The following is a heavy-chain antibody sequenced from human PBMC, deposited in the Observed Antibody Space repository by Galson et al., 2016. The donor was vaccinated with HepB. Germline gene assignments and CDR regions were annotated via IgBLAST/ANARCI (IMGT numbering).Heavy chain of an antibody. Sequence: SLRLSCAASGFMFSGYSVNWVRQAPGKGLEFVSSISGDSSHIYYADSVRGRFTISRDNAKNSLYLHMNSLRVKDTAVYYCVRDDTSGYYRRVFDYWGQGTLVTVSS. V-gene: IGHV3-21*01. J-gene: IGHJ4*02. CDR3: VRDDTSGYYRRVFDY. D-gene: IGHD3-22*01. CDR2: ISGDSSHI. CDR1: GFMFSGYS.